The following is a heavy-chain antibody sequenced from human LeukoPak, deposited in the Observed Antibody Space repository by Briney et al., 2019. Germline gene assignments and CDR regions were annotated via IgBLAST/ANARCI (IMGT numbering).Heavy chain of an antibody. CDR3: AKGNTIFGVVIPLDY. CDR2: ISGSGGST. D-gene: IGHD3-3*01. Sequence: GGSLRLSCAASGFIFSSYAMSWVRQAPGKGLEWVSGISGSGGSTYYADSVKGRFTISRDNSKNTLYLQMNSLRAEDTAVYYCAKGNTIFGVVIPLDYWGQGTLVTVSS. J-gene: IGHJ4*02. V-gene: IGHV3-23*01. CDR1: GFIFSSYA.